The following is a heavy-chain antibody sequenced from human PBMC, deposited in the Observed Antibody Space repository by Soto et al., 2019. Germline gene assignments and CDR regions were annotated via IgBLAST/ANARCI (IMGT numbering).Heavy chain of an antibody. CDR2: ISTTGRPL. CDR1: GFNFSDDD. V-gene: IGHV3-11*01. Sequence: QVKLVESGGGLVKPGGSLSLSCVPSGFNFSDDDMTWIRQAPGKGLEWVSYISTTGRPLYYSDSVKGRFSTSSDNTKNSLFLQMNSLGTEDWAIYYCASASKQWLAASLWGLGTLVTVSS. CDR3: ASASKQWLAASL. J-gene: IGHJ4*02. D-gene: IGHD6-19*01.